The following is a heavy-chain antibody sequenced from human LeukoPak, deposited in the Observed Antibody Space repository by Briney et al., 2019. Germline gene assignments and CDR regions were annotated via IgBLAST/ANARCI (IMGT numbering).Heavy chain of an antibody. D-gene: IGHD3-10*01. V-gene: IGHV4-59*12. CDR2: IYYSGST. Sequence: SETLSLTCTVSGGSISSYYWSWIRQPPGKGLEWIGYIYYSGSTNYNPSLKSRVTISVDTSKNQFSLKLSSVTAADTAVYYCARDPINYGSGSRTRVVDYWGQGTLVTVSS. CDR1: GGSISSYY. CDR3: ARDPINYGSGSRTRVVDY. J-gene: IGHJ4*02.